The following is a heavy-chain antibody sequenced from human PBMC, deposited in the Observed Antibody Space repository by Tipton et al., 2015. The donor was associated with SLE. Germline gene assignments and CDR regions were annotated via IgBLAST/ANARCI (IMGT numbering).Heavy chain of an antibody. D-gene: IGHD6-13*01. Sequence: QVQLVQSGAEVKKPGASVKVSCKASGYTFTSYGFSWVRQAPGQGLEWMGWISTYNGKTYYTQKLQGRVTMTTDTSTSTAFMELRSLRSDDTAIYYCARGSGLSSTPPLDYWGQGTLVTVSS. CDR3: ARGSGLSSTPPLDY. CDR1: GYTFTSYG. V-gene: IGHV1-18*01. J-gene: IGHJ4*02. CDR2: ISTYNGKT.